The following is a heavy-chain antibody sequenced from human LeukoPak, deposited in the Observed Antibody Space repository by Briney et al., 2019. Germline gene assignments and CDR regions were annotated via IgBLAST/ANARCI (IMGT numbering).Heavy chain of an antibody. CDR2: INPSGGST. D-gene: IGHD3-3*01. CDR3: ARDSVSYYDFWSGYYSPGDY. J-gene: IGHJ4*02. CDR1: GYTLTDYY. V-gene: IGHV1-46*01. Sequence: ASVKVSCKASGYTLTDYYMHWVRQAPGQGLEWMGLINPSGGSTSYAQKFQGRVTMTRDTSTSTVYMELSSLRSEDTAVYYCARDSVSYYDFWSGYYSPGDYWGQGTLVTVSS.